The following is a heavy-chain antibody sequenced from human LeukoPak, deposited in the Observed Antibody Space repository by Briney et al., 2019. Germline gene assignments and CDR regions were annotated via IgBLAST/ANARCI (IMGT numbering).Heavy chain of an antibody. CDR1: GGSISDFY. D-gene: IGHD2-15*01. CDR3: ARGGGGSPTSYYYYYYMDV. CDR2: AYYSGST. V-gene: IGHV4-59*08. J-gene: IGHJ6*03. Sequence: SETLSLTCTVSGGSISDFYWSWIRQSPGKGLEWIGYAYYSGSTNYNPSLKSRVTISVDVSKRQFSLKLTSMTAADTAVYYCARGGGGSPTSYYYYYYMDVWGKGTTVTVSS.